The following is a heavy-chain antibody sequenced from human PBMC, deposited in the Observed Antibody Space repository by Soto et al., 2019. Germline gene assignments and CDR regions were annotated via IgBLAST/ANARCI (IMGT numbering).Heavy chain of an antibody. Sequence: SETLSLTCTVSGCSISSYYWSWIRQHPGKGLEWIGYIYYSGSTNYNPSLKSRVTISVDTSKNQFSLKLSSVTAADTAVYYCARYCRLESTSCYVYWGQGTLVTVSS. CDR3: ARYCRLESTSCYVY. V-gene: IGHV4-59*08. D-gene: IGHD2-2*01. CDR1: GCSISSYY. CDR2: IYYSGST. J-gene: IGHJ4*02.